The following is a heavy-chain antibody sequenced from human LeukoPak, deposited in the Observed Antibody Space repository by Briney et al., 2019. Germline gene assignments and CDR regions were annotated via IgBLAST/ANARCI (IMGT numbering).Heavy chain of an antibody. J-gene: IGHJ4*02. CDR1: GGSISSYY. D-gene: IGHD3-22*01. Sequence: SETLSLTCTVSGGSISSYYWSWIRQPAGKGLEWIGRIYTSGSTNYNPSLKSRVTMSVDTSKNQFSLKLSSVTAADTAVYYCARDQYYYDSSGQTLDCWGQGTLVTVSS. CDR2: IYTSGST. CDR3: ARDQYYYDSSGQTLDC. V-gene: IGHV4-4*07.